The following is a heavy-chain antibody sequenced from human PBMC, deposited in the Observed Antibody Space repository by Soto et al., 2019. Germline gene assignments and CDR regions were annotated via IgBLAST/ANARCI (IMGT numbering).Heavy chain of an antibody. J-gene: IGHJ5*02. CDR1: GFTFSSYA. CDR2: ISYDGSNK. V-gene: IGHV3-30-3*01. CDR3: ARELELNWFDP. Sequence: GGSLRLSCAASGFTFSSYAMQWVRQAPGKGLEWVAVISYDGSNKYYADSVKGRFTISGDNSKNTLYLQMNSLRAEDTAVYYCARELELNWFDPWGQGTLVTVSS. D-gene: IGHD1-7*01.